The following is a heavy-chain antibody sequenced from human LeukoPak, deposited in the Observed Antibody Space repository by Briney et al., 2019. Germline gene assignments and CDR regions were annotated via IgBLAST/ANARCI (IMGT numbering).Heavy chain of an antibody. V-gene: IGHV3-74*01. CDR1: GXTFSSYW. CDR2: INSDGSST. J-gene: IGHJ5*02. CDR3: ARRTAAGYNWFDP. D-gene: IGHD6-13*01. Sequence: GGSLRLSCAASGXTFSSYWMHWVRQAPGKGLVLVSRINSDGSSTIYADSVKGRFTISRDNAKNTLYLQMNSLRAEDTAVYYCARRTAAGYNWFDPWGQGTLVTVSS.